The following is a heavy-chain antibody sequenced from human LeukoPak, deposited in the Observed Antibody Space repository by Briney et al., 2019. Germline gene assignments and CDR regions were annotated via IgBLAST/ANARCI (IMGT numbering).Heavy chain of an antibody. D-gene: IGHD3-10*01. CDR3: ARHGWFGELPFDY. CDR2: IYPGDSDT. V-gene: IGHV5-51*01. CDR1: GYSFTSYW. J-gene: IGHJ4*02. Sequence: GESLKISCKGSGYSFTSYWIGWVRQMPGKGLEWMGLIYPGDSDTRYSPSFQGQVTLSADKSIRTAYLQWSCLKASDTAMYYCARHGWFGELPFDYWGQGTLVTVSS.